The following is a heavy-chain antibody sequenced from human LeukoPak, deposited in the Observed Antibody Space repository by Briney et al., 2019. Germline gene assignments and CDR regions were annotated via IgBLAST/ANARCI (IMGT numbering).Heavy chain of an antibody. CDR1: GFTFSGYD. Sequence: GGSLRLSCAASGFTFSGYDIHWVRQAPGKGLEWVSAIGTTGDTYYSESVKGGLTISTENATNTSHLQMKSMRAGETAVYYYSRAAREFGYAFHIWGQGTMVTVSS. CDR3: SRAAREFGYAFHI. V-gene: IGHV3-13*04. CDR2: IGTTGDT. J-gene: IGHJ3*02. D-gene: IGHD3-10*01.